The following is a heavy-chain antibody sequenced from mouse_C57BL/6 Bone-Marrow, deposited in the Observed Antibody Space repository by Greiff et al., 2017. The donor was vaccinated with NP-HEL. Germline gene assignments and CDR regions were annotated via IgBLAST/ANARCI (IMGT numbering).Heavy chain of an antibody. Sequence: QVQLKQSGPELVKPGASVKISCKASGYAFSSSWMNWVKQRPGKGLEWIGRIYPGDGDTNYTWKFKGKATLTADKSSSTAYVQLSSMTSKDSAVYFCARRGGWRVDDWGQGTTLTVSS. CDR3: ARRGGWRVDD. CDR2: IYPGDGDT. CDR1: GYAFSSSW. D-gene: IGHD1-1*02. J-gene: IGHJ2*01. V-gene: IGHV1-82*01.